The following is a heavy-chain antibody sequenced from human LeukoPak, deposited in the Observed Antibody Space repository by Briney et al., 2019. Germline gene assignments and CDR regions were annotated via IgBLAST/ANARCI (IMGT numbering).Heavy chain of an antibody. V-gene: IGHV3-64*04. CDR3: ATGTEETTVVTPCY. CDR1: GFTFSSYA. CDR2: ISSNGGST. J-gene: IGHJ4*02. Sequence: GGSLRLSCSASGFTFSSYAMHWVRQAPGKGLEYVSAISSNGGSTYYADSVKGRFTISRDNAKNSLYLQMNSLRVEDTAVYYCATGTEETTVVTPCYWGQGTLVTVSS. D-gene: IGHD4-23*01.